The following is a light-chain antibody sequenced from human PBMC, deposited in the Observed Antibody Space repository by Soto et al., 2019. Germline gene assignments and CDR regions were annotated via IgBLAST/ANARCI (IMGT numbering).Light chain of an antibody. CDR2: EVT. V-gene: IGLV2-14*01. CDR1: SSDFGGFNH. CDR3: NSQTSSGIRV. J-gene: IGLJ1*01. Sequence: QSALTQPASVSGSPGQSITISCTGTSSDFGGFNHVSWYQHHPGKAPKLIIYEVTYRPSGVSNRFSGSKSGYTASLTISGLQAEDEADYYCNSQTSSGIRVFGTGTKLTV.